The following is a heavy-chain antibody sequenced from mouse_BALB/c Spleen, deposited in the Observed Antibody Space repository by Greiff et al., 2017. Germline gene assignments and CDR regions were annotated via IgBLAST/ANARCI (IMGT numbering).Heavy chain of an antibody. D-gene: IGHD2-2*01. CDR2: IYPGDGDT. J-gene: IGHJ4*01. CDR1: GYAFSSYW. V-gene: IGHV1-80*01. Sequence: QVQLQQSGAELVRPGSSVKISCKASGYAFSSYWMNWVKQRPGQGLEWIGQIYPGDGDTNYNGKFKGKATLTADKSSSTAYMQLSSLTSEDSAVYFCAKGNDGGVYYAMDYWGQGTSVTVSS. CDR3: AKGNDGGVYYAMDY.